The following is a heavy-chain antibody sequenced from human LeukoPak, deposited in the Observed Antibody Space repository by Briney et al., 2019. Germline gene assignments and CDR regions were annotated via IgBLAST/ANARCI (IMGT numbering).Heavy chain of an antibody. CDR1: GFTFTSYD. CDR2: MNPNNGNT. Sequence: ASVKVSCKASGFTFTSYDINWVRQASGQGLEWMGWMNPNNGNTGYAQKFQGRVTMTRDTSISTAYMELKGLRSEDTAVYYCVRDGEGVAISVNYWFDPWGQGTLVTVSS. CDR3: VRDGEGVAISVNYWFDP. D-gene: IGHD3-10*01. J-gene: IGHJ5*02. V-gene: IGHV1-8*01.